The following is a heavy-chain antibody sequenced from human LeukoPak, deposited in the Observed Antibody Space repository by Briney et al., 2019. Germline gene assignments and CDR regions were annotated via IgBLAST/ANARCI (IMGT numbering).Heavy chain of an antibody. CDR3: ARITFIVDLDY. Sequence: GGSLRLSCAASGFTFSSYWMSWVRQDPGKGLEWVANIKQDGSEKYYVDSVKGRFTISRDNAKNSLYLQMNSVSAEDTAVYYCARITFIVDLDYWGQGTLVTVSS. CDR1: GFTFSSYW. D-gene: IGHD3-22*01. V-gene: IGHV3-7*01. J-gene: IGHJ4*02. CDR2: IKQDGSEK.